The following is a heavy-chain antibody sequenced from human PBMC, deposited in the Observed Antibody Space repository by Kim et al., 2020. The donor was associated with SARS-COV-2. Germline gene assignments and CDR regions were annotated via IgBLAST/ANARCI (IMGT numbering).Heavy chain of an antibody. CDR2: IYYRGRI. CDR3: ARQRLWFSATDV. V-gene: IGHV4-39*01. D-gene: IGHD3-10*01. CDR1: GDSIINNNYY. Sequence: SETLSLTCTVSGDSIINNNYYWAWIRQPPGKGLEWIGCIYYRGRIYYNPSLESRVTMSVDTPKNQFSLKLMSVTAADTAVYYCARQRLWFSATDVWGQGTTVTVPS. J-gene: IGHJ6*02.